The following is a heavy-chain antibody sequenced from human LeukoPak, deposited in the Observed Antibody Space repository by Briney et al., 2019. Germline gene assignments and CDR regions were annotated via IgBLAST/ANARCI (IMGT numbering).Heavy chain of an antibody. V-gene: IGHV1-69*04. J-gene: IGHJ4*02. CDR3: ARDPTRDGYNVDY. CDR2: IIPILGIV. Sequence: ASVKVSCKASGGTFSSDAISWVRQAPGQGLEWMGRIIPILGIVNYAQKFQGRVTITADKSTSTAYMELSSLRSEDTAVYYCARDPTRDGYNVDYWGQGTLVTVSS. CDR1: GGTFSSDA. D-gene: IGHD5-24*01.